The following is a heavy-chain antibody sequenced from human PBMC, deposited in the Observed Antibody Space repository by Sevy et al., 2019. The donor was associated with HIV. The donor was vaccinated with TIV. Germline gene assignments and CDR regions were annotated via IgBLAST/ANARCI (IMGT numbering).Heavy chain of an antibody. CDR2: ISSSSSYI. CDR3: ARVAVAGTGYNWFDP. Sequence: GGSLRLSCAASGLTFSSYSMNWVRHAPGKGLEWVSSISSSSSYIYYADSVKGRFTISRDNAKNSLYLQMNSLRAEDTAVYYCARVAVAGTGYNWFDPWGQGTLVTVSS. J-gene: IGHJ5*02. CDR1: GLTFSSYS. V-gene: IGHV3-21*01. D-gene: IGHD6-19*01.